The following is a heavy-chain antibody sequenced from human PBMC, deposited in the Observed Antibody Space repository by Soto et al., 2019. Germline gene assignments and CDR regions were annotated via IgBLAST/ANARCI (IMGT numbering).Heavy chain of an antibody. CDR2: VDGSGGDT. D-gene: IGHD6-6*01. V-gene: IGHV3-23*01. Sequence: GGSLRLSCAASGFTFSSYAMGWLRQAPGTGPEWVAFVDGSGGDTSYADSVKGRFTISRDNSKNTLYLHMNSLRAEDTAVYFCPRVSFLVQVVRTYFYCYGMDVWGQGSTVTVSS. CDR3: PRVSFLVQVVRTYFYCYGMDV. CDR1: GFTFSSYA. J-gene: IGHJ6*02.